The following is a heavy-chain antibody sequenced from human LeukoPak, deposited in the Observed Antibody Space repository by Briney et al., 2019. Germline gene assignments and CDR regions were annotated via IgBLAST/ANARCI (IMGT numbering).Heavy chain of an antibody. V-gene: IGHV3-43*02. D-gene: IGHD6-19*01. CDR2: VTGGGTT. CDR3: AKDTGSGWDFDS. J-gene: IGHJ4*02. Sequence: PGGSPRLSCAASGFTSGGFAMHWVRQAPVRGLEWVSLVTGGGTTYNADSVRGRFTISRDNSKNSLYLQMNTLRTEDTAFYYCAKDTGSGWDFDSWGQGTLVTVSS. CDR1: GFTSGGFA.